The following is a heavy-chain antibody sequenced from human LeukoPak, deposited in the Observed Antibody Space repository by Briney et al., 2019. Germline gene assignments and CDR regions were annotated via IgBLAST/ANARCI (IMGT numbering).Heavy chain of an antibody. CDR1: GYTFTSYY. CDR3: ASGGWLQLAFDY. D-gene: IGHD5-24*01. V-gene: IGHV1-46*03. J-gene: IGHJ4*02. Sequence: GASVKVSCKASGYTFTSYYMHWVRQAPGQGLEWMGIINPSGGSTSYAQKFQGRVTMTRDTSTSTVYMGLSSLRSEDTAVYYCASGGWLQLAFDYWGQGTLVTVSS. CDR2: INPSGGST.